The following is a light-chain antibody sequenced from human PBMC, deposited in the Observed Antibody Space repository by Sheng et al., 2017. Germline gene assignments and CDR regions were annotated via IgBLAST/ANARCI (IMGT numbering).Light chain of an antibody. CDR2: ATS. CDR1: QSVSSHQ. J-gene: IGKJ4*01. Sequence: EVVLTQSPGTLSLSPGERATLSCRASQSVSSHQLAWYHQKPGQAPRLLIYATSNRATGIPDRFSGSGSGTDFTLTISRLEPEDFAVYHCQQYSSSSGLTFGGGTKVEIK. V-gene: IGKV3-20*01. CDR3: QQYSSSSGLT.